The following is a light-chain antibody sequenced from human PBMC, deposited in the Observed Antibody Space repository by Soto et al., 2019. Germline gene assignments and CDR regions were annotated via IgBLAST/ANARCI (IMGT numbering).Light chain of an antibody. CDR2: DAS. CDR1: QSISSW. CDR3: QQYNSYPWT. J-gene: IGKJ1*01. V-gene: IGKV1-5*01. Sequence: DMQMTQSPATLSASVGDRITITCRACQSISSWLAWYQQKPGKAPKLLIYDASSLESGVPSRFSGSGSGTEFTLTISSLQPDDFATYYCQQYNSYPWTFGQGTKVDIK.